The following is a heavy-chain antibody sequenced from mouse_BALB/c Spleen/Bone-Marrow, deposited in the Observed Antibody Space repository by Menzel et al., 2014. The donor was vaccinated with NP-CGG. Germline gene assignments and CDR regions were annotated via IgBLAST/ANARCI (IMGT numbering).Heavy chain of an antibody. V-gene: IGHV1S130*01. D-gene: IGHD6-1*01. CDR2: IHPNSGNT. CDR3: ARSSNY. Sequence: VQLQQSGSVLVRPGASVKLSCKASGYTFTSSWMHWAKQRPGQGLEWIGEIHPNSGNTNYNEKFKGKATLTVDTSSSTAYVDLSSLTSEDSAVYYCARSSNYWGQGTTLTVSS. CDR1: GYTFTSSW. J-gene: IGHJ2*01.